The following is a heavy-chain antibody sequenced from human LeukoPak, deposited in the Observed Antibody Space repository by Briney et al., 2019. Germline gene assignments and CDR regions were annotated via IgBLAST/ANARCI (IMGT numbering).Heavy chain of an antibody. J-gene: IGHJ4*02. Sequence: RGGSLRLSCAASGFTFSSYAMSWVRQAPGKGLEWVSVIYSGGSTYYADSVKGRFTISRDNSENTLYLQMNSLRAEDTAVYYCAGGPESTGPWDYWGQGTLVTVSS. V-gene: IGHV3-53*01. D-gene: IGHD1-1*01. CDR1: GFTFSSYA. CDR2: IYSGGST. CDR3: AGGPESTGPWDY.